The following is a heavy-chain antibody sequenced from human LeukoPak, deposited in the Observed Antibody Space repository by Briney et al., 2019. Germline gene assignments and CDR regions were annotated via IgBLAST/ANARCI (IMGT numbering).Heavy chain of an antibody. CDR3: AREEYSTSFDY. D-gene: IGHD6-6*01. CDR2: IYGDGSFT. V-gene: IGHV3-74*01. J-gene: IGHJ4*02. CDR1: GFTFSNFW. Sequence: GGSLGLSCAASGFTFSNFWMHWVRQAPGKGLVWVALIYGDGSFTRYADSVKGRFTISRDNAKNTVYLQMNSLRVEDTAVYYCAREEYSTSFDYWGQGTLVTVSP.